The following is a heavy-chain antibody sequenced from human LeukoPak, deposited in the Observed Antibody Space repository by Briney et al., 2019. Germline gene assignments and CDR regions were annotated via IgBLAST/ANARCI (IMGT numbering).Heavy chain of an antibody. V-gene: IGHV4-39*01. Sequence: PSETLSLTCTVSGGSISSSSYYWGWIRQPPGKGLEWIGSIYYSGSTYYNPSLKSRVTISVDTSKNQFSLKLSSVTAADTAVYYCARRGVVTAADYWGQGTLVTVSS. J-gene: IGHJ4*02. CDR1: GGSISSSSYY. D-gene: IGHD2-21*02. CDR2: IYYSGST. CDR3: ARRGVVTAADY.